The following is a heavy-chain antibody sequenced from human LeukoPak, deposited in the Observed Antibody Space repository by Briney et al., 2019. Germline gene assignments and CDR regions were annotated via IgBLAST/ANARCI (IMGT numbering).Heavy chain of an antibody. J-gene: IGHJ4*02. CDR3: ARWRWLVKKFDY. CDR1: GFTVSSNY. CDR2: IYSGGST. D-gene: IGHD6-19*01. Sequence: GGSLRLSCAASGFTVSSNYMYWVRQAPGKGLEWVSVIYSGGSTYYADSVKGRFTISRDNSKNTVYLQMNSLRAEDTAVYYCARWRWLVKKFDYWGQGTLVTVSS. V-gene: IGHV3-66*01.